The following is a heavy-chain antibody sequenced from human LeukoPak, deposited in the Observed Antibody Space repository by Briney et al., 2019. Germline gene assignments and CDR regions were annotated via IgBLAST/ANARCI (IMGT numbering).Heavy chain of an antibody. V-gene: IGHV4-59*08. Sequence: SETLSLTCTISGDSINGHYWSWIRQPPGKRLEWIGDIHYKGSTNYNLSLKSRVTISVDTSKNHLSLNLTSVLAADTALYYCARRDTGWNYCDYWGQGILVTVSS. CDR2: IHYKGST. J-gene: IGHJ4*02. CDR1: GDSINGHY. CDR3: ARRDTGWNYCDY. D-gene: IGHD6-19*01.